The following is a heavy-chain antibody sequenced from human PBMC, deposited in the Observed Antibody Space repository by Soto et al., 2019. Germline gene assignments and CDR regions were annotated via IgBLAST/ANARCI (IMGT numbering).Heavy chain of an antibody. CDR3: ATVYCATTSCYAPFDY. D-gene: IGHD2-2*01. CDR1: GFTFSNAW. CDR2: IKTNSDGGTV. Sequence: GGSLRLSCAASGFTFSNAWMGWVRQAPGKGLEWIGRIKTNSDGGTVDYASPVKGRFTISRDDSKSMLYLDLNSLKTEDTGVYFCATVYCATTSCYAPFDYWGKGT. V-gene: IGHV3-15*01. J-gene: IGHJ4*02.